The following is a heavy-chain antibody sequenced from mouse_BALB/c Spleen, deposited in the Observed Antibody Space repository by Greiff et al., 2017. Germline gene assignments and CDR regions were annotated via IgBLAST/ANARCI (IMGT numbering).Heavy chain of an antibody. CDR3: APYYYGSSYDTTFAY. D-gene: IGHD1-1*01. CDR1: GFNIKDTY. CDR2: IDPANGNT. V-gene: IGHV14-3*02. J-gene: IGHJ3*01. Sequence: EVQLQQSGAELVKPGASVKLSCTASGFNIKDTYMHWVKQRPEQGLEWIGRIDPANGNTKYDPKFQGKATITADTSSNTAYLQLSSLTSEDTAVYYCAPYYYGSSYDTTFAYWGQGTLVTVSA.